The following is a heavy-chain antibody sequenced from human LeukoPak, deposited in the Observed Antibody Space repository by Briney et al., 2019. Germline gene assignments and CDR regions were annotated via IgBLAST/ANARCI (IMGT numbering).Heavy chain of an antibody. D-gene: IGHD6-13*01. Sequence: PGGSLRLSCAASGFTFSSYSMNWVRQAPGKGLEWVSYISSSSSTIYYADSVKGRFTISRDNAKNSLYLQMNSLRAEDTAVYYCARDQGSSWYSWFDPWGQGTLVTVSS. CDR2: ISSSSSTI. V-gene: IGHV3-48*01. J-gene: IGHJ5*02. CDR1: GFTFSSYS. CDR3: ARDQGSSWYSWFDP.